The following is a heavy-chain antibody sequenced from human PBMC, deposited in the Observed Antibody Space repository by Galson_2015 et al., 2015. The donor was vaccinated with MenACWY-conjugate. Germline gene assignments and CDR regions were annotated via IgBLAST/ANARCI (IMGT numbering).Heavy chain of an antibody. Sequence: PALVNPTQTLTLTCTFSGLSLSSHAELVGWVRQPPGKAPEWLAFVYWNDDKRYSPSLRSRLTITKDTSRNQVVLTMTNMDPADTSIFYCAYRTHVTSVDFWGQGTLVTVSS. D-gene: IGHD2-21*02. CDR2: VYWNDDK. CDR1: GLSLSSHAEL. V-gene: IGHV2-5*01. CDR3: AYRTHVTSVDF. J-gene: IGHJ4*02.